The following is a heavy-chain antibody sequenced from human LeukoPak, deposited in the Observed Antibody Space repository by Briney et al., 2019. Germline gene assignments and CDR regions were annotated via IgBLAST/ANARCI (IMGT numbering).Heavy chain of an antibody. V-gene: IGHV1-69*13. J-gene: IGHJ4*02. D-gene: IGHD6-13*01. CDR2: IIPIFGTA. Sequence: SVKVSCKASGGTFSSYAISWVRQAPGQGLEWMRGIIPIFGTANYAQKFQGRVTITADESTSTAYMELCSLRSEDTAVYYCARTRWYGPSYSFDYWGQGTLVTVSS. CDR3: ARTRWYGPSYSFDY. CDR1: GGTFSSYA.